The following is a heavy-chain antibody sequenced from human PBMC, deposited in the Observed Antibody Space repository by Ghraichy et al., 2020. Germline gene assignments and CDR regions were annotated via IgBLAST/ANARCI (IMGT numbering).Heavy chain of an antibody. CDR1: GYTFTSYD. J-gene: IGHJ4*02. V-gene: IGHV1-8*01. D-gene: IGHD4-17*01. CDR2: MNPNSGNT. Sequence: ASVKVSCKASGYTFTSYDINWVRQATGQGLEWMGWMNPNSGNTGYAQKFQGRVTMTRNTSISTAYMELSSLRSEDTAVYYCARSGRDGDYLVYWGQGTLVTVSS. CDR3: ARSGRDGDYLVY.